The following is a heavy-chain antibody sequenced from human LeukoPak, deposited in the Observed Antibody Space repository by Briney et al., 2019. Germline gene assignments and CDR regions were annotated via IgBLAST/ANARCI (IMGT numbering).Heavy chain of an antibody. D-gene: IGHD4-17*01. CDR1: GFTFSSYW. V-gene: IGHV3-74*01. CDR2: INSDGSST. Sequence: GGSLRLSCAASGFTFSSYWMHWVRQAPGKGLVWVSRINSDGSSTSYADSVKGRFTISRDNAKNTLYLQMNSLRAEDTAVYYCARGGTVTRGTFDYWGQGTLVTVSS. CDR3: ARGGTVTRGTFDY. J-gene: IGHJ4*02.